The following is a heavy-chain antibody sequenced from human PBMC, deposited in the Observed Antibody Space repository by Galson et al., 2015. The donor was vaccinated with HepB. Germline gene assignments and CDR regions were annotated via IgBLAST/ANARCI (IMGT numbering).Heavy chain of an antibody. Sequence: SVKVSCKASGYTFTSYAMNWVRQAPGQGLEWMGWINTNTGNPTYAQGFTGRFVFSLDTSVSTAYLQISSLKAEDTAVYYCARDLIAVAGTFGWDGYYYYGMDVWGQGTTVTVSS. D-gene: IGHD6-19*01. CDR1: GYTFTSYA. CDR3: ARDLIAVAGTFGWDGYYYYGMDV. CDR2: INTNTGNP. V-gene: IGHV7-4-1*02. J-gene: IGHJ6*02.